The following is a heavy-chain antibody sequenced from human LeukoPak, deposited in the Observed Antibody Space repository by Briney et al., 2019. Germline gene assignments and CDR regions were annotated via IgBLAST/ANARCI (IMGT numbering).Heavy chain of an antibody. CDR1: GASISSGDYY. J-gene: IGHJ5*02. CDR3: ARDTDSSCYGNWLDP. D-gene: IGHD3-22*01. CDR2: IYYSGST. Sequence: SQTLSLTCTVSGASISSGDYYWSWLRQPPGKGLEWIGYIYYSGSTYYNPSLKSRVTISVDTSKNQFSLKLNSVTAADTAVYYCARDTDSSCYGNWLDPWGQGTLVTVSS. V-gene: IGHV4-30-4*01.